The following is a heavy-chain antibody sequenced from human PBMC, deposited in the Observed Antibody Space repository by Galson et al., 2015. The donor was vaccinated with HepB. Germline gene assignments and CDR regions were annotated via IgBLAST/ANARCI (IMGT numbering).Heavy chain of an antibody. J-gene: IGHJ3*02. Sequence: SETLSLTCTVSGGSISSSSYYWGWIRQPPGKGLEWIGSIYYSGSTYYNPSLKSRVTISVDTSKNQFSLKLSSVTAADTAVYYCARKLAGGHYYGSGSYYSGAFDIWGQGTMVTVSS. V-gene: IGHV4-39*01. CDR3: ARKLAGGHYYGSGSYYSGAFDI. CDR1: GGSISSSSYY. D-gene: IGHD3-10*01. CDR2: IYYSGST.